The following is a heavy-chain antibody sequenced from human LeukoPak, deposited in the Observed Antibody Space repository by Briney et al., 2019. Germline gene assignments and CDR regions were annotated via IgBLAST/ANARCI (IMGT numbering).Heavy chain of an antibody. D-gene: IGHD6-19*01. J-gene: IGHJ4*02. V-gene: IGHV4-59*01. CDR2: IYYSGST. CDR3: ARGGWYEDY. Sequence: SETLSLTCTVSGGSISGNYWSWIRQPPGKGLEWMGYIYYSGSTNYNPSLKSRVTISVDTSKNQFSLKLSSVTAADTAMYYCARGGWYEDYWGQGTLVTVSS. CDR1: GGSISGNY.